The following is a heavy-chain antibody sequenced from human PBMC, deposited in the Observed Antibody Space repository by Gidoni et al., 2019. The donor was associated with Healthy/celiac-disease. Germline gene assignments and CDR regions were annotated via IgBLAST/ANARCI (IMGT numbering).Heavy chain of an antibody. J-gene: IGHJ3*02. CDR1: GFTFSRYG. V-gene: IGHV3-30*18. CDR3: AKWGLGAYSSSIDAFDI. CDR2: ISYDGSNK. D-gene: IGHD6-13*01. Sequence: QVQLVESGGGVVQPGRSLRLSCAASGFTFSRYGMHWVRQAPGKGLEWVAVISYDGSNKYYADSVKGRFTISRDNSKNTLYLQMNSLRAEDTAVYYCAKWGLGAYSSSIDAFDIWGQGTMVTVSS.